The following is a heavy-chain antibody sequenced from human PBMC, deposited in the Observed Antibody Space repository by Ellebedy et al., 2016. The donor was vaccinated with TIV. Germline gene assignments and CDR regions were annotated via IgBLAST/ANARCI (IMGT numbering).Heavy chain of an antibody. Sequence: SETLSLTCTVSGGSSNHYYWNWIRQPPGKGLEWIGYIYYSGSTNYNPSLKSRVTISLDTSKNKFSLNLRSVTAADTAVYYCARAGGSWYIGFDPWGQGTVVTVSS. CDR3: ARAGGSWYIGFDP. V-gene: IGHV4-59*01. J-gene: IGHJ5*02. D-gene: IGHD6-13*01. CDR1: GGSSNHYY. CDR2: IYYSGST.